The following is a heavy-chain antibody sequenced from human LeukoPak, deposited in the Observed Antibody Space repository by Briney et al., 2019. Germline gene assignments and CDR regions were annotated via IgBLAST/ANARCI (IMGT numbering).Heavy chain of an antibody. V-gene: IGHV3-53*01. Sequence: GGSLRLSCAASGFTVSSTYMSWVRQAPGKGLEWVSIVYSGGSTYYADSVKGRFTISRDNSKNTLYLQMNSLRAEDTAVYYCARDLGSYYRNALDYWGQGTLVTVSS. D-gene: IGHD1-26*01. CDR3: ARDLGSYYRNALDY. CDR2: VYSGGST. CDR1: GFTVSSTY. J-gene: IGHJ4*02.